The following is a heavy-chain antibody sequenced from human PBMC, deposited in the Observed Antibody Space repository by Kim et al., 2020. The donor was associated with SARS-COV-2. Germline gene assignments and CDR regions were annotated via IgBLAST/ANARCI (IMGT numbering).Heavy chain of an antibody. Sequence: ASVKVSCKASGYTFTSYGISWVRQAPGQGLEWMGWISAYNGNTNYAQKLQGKVTMTTDTSTSTAYMELRSLRSDDTAVYYCARDFCSGGSCYFYYWGQGTLVTVSS. V-gene: IGHV1-18*01. CDR1: GYTFTSYG. J-gene: IGHJ4*02. CDR2: ISAYNGNT. CDR3: ARDFCSGGSCYFYY. D-gene: IGHD2-15*01.